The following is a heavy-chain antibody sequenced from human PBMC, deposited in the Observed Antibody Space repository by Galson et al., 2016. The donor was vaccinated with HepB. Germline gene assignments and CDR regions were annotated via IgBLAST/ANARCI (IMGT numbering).Heavy chain of an antibody. J-gene: IGHJ4*02. Sequence: SVKVSCKASGYTFTNYYMHWMRQAPRQGLQWMGIINPTGSSTSYAQKFQGRVTLTRDTSTSTVYMELSSLRSEDTAVYYCARSPQWLEHFDYWGQGTLVTVSS. V-gene: IGHV1-46*01. CDR1: GYTFTNYY. D-gene: IGHD6-19*01. CDR3: ARSPQWLEHFDY. CDR2: INPTGSST.